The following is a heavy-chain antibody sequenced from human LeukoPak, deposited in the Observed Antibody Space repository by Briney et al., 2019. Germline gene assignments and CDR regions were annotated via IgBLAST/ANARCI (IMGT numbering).Heavy chain of an antibody. V-gene: IGHV3-21*01. CDR2: INSSSGYI. J-gene: IGHJ5*02. D-gene: IGHD3-10*01. CDR3: AKDHSVTMVWGVKLGTLSKHNWFDP. CDR1: GFTFSSYS. Sequence: GGSLRLSCAASGFTFSSYSMNWVRQAPGKGLEWVSSINSSSGYIYYADSVKGRFTISRDNAKNSLYLQMNSLRAEDTAVYYCAKDHSVTMVWGVKLGTLSKHNWFDPWGQGTLVTVSS.